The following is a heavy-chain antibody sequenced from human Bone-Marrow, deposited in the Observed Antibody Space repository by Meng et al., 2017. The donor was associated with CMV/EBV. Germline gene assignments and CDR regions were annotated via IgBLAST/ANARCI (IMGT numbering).Heavy chain of an antibody. CDR1: GYSFTSYY. Sequence: KASGYSFTSYYIHWVGQAPGQGLEWMGVIDPSSGSTSYEEKFQDRVTMTGDTSTSTVYMEVSSLRPEDTAVYYCARRDCIGGRCYFDYWGQGTLVTVSS. V-gene: IGHV1-46*01. CDR2: IDPSSGST. D-gene: IGHD2-15*01. CDR3: ARRDCIGGRCYFDY. J-gene: IGHJ4*02.